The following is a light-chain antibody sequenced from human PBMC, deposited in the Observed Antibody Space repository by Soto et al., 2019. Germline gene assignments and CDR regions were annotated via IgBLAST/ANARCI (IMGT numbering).Light chain of an antibody. CDR2: DVS. J-gene: IGLJ1*01. V-gene: IGLV2-11*01. CDR3: CSYAVTFYV. Sequence: QSMLTHPRSVSWSHGHVVTISCTGTSTDVGASNNVSWYQQLPGRAPKLMIYDVSERPSGVPDRFSGSKSGNTASLTISGLQAEDEADYYCCSYAVTFYVFGTGTKVTXL. CDR1: STDVGASNN.